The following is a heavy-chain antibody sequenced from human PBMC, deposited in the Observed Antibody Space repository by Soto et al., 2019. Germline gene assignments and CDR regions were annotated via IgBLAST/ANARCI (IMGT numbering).Heavy chain of an antibody. CDR2: IIPIFGTA. CDR3: ARAREYYYDSSGYYYNAGY. V-gene: IGHV1-69*13. Sequence: SVKVSCKASGGTFSSYAISWVRQAPGQGLEWMGGIIPIFGTANYAQKFQGRVTITADESTSTAYMELSSLRSEDTAVYYCARAREYYYDSSGYYYNAGYWGQGTLVTVSS. J-gene: IGHJ4*02. D-gene: IGHD3-22*01. CDR1: GGTFSSYA.